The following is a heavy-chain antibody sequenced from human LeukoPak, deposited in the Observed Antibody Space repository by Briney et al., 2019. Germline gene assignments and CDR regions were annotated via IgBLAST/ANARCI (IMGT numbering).Heavy chain of an antibody. CDR3: ARDFTGRYTIDY. J-gene: IGHJ4*02. V-gene: IGHV3-30-3*01. Sequence: GGSLRLSCAASGFTFNDYNMHWVRQAPGKGLEWVAFISYHGINKNDADSVKGRFTISRDNSENTVYLQINSLRPEDTAIYYCARDFTGRYTIDYWGQGTLVIVSS. CDR2: ISYHGINK. D-gene: IGHD3-9*01. CDR1: GFTFNDYN.